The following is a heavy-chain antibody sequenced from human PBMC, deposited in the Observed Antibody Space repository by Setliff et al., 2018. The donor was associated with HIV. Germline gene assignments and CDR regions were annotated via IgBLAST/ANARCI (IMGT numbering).Heavy chain of an antibody. J-gene: IGHJ3*02. CDR1: GYTSTSFS. Sequence: ASVKVSCKASGYTSTSFSLHWVRQAPGQGLEWMGWISAYNGNTNYAQKFQGRVTITADKSTSTACMELSSLRSEDTAVYYCAKSIAVASYPYDAFDIWGQGTMVTVSS. V-gene: IGHV1-18*04. CDR3: AKSIAVASYPYDAFDI. CDR2: ISAYNGNT. D-gene: IGHD6-19*01.